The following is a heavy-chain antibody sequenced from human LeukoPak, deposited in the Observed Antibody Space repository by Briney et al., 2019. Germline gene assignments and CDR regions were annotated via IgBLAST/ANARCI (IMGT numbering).Heavy chain of an antibody. CDR1: EFTVSSNY. D-gene: IGHD2-15*01. J-gene: IGHJ4*02. CDR3: ARGGGGDY. Sequence: GGSLRLSCAASEFTVSSNYMSWVRQAPGKGLEWVSSISSSSSYIYYADSVKGRFTISRDNAKNSLFLQMNSLRAEDTAVYYCARGGGGDYWGQGTLVTVSS. V-gene: IGHV3-21*01. CDR2: ISSSSSYI.